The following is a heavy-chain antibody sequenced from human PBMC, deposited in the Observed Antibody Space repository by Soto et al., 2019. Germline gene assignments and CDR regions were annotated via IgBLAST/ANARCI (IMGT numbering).Heavy chain of an antibody. V-gene: IGHV4-59*01. D-gene: IGHD6-13*01. J-gene: IGHJ5*02. CDR3: ARFHSSSWAYNGFDP. CDR1: GGSISSYY. Sequence: SETLSLTCTVSGGSISSYYWSWIRQPPGKGLEWIGYIYYSGSTNYNPSLKSRVTISVDTSKNQFSLKLSSVTAADTAVYYCARFHSSSWAYNGFDPWGQGTLVTGSS. CDR2: IYYSGST.